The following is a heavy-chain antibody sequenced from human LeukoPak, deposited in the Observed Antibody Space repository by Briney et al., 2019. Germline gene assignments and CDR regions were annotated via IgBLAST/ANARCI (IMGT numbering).Heavy chain of an antibody. CDR2: MYYSGST. J-gene: IGHJ4*02. Sequence: SETLSLTCTVSGGSIRSYYWSWIRQPPGKGLEWIGYMYYSGSTNYNPSLKSRVTISVDTSKNQFSLKLSSVTAADTAVYYCARHADTYYYDSSGLYWGQGTLVTVSS. V-gene: IGHV4-59*08. CDR3: ARHADTYYYDSSGLY. CDR1: GGSIRSYY. D-gene: IGHD3-22*01.